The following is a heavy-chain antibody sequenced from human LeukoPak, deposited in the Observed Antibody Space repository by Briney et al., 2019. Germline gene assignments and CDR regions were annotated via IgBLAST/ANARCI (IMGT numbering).Heavy chain of an antibody. V-gene: IGHV1-46*01. D-gene: IGHD5-12*01. Sequence: ASVKVSCKASGYSFTCYYIHWVRQAPGQGLEWMGIINPRGGGTRYAQKFQGRVTMTSDTSTTTVYMELSSLRSEDTAVYYCARALGYRGYDYGWYYDYWGQATLVTVSS. J-gene: IGHJ4*02. CDR1: GYSFTCYY. CDR3: ARALGYRGYDYGWYYDY. CDR2: INPRGGGT.